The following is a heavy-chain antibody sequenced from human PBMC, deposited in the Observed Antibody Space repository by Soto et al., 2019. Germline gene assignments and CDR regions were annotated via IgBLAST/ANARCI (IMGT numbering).Heavy chain of an antibody. CDR3: ALRSMAVVPEY. V-gene: IGHV4-59*01. D-gene: IGHD3-22*01. CDR1: GDSISSYY. Sequence: QVQLQESGPGLVKPSETLSLTCAVSGDSISSYYCMWIRQPPGKGLESIGYLYYGRSANYNPSLNRRFTLSLXTSTNQCSLTLSSMTAADTAVYYCALRSMAVVPEYWGQGTLVTVSS. CDR2: LYYGRSA. J-gene: IGHJ4*02.